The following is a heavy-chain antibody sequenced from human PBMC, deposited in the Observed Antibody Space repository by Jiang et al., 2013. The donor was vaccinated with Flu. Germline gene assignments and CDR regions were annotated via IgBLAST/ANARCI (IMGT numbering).Heavy chain of an antibody. J-gene: IGHJ6*04. V-gene: IGHV4-39*07. CDR2: IFYSGTT. D-gene: IGHD3-10*01. CDR3: ARVVQDRGVIKRDYYYGMDV. Sequence: GSGLVKPSETLSLTCTVSGDSIGTSSYYWGWVRQSPGKGLEWIGGIFYSGTTYYNPSLKTRVTISVDTSKNQFSLNLSSVTAADTAVYYCARVVQDRGVIKRDYYYGMDVWGKGTTVTVSS. CDR1: GDSIGTSSYY.